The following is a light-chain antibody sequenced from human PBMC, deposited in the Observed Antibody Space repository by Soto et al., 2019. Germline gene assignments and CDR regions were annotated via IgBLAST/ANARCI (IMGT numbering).Light chain of an antibody. CDR3: QQYNNWPRWT. Sequence: EIVMTQSPATLSVSPGERATLSCRASQSVSSNLAWYQQKAGQAPRLLMYGASTRAIGIPARFSGSGSGTEFTLTISSLQSEDFAVYYCQQYNNWPRWTFGQGTKVDIK. V-gene: IGKV3-15*01. CDR1: QSVSSN. J-gene: IGKJ1*01. CDR2: GAS.